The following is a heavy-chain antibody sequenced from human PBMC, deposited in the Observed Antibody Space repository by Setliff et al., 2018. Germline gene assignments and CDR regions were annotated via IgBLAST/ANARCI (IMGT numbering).Heavy chain of an antibody. D-gene: IGHD2-15*01. CDR1: GFLYSNNA. CDR3: ASSSGGNYEAYFDY. Sequence: GGSLRLSCAASGFLYSNNAFHWVRQTPGKGLEWVAVISYDGTITHYVDSVKGRFSISRDNSQNTLYLQTNSLSPEDTALYYCASSSGGNYEAYFDYWGQGTLVTVSS. V-gene: IGHV3-30*04. CDR2: ISYDGTIT. J-gene: IGHJ4*02.